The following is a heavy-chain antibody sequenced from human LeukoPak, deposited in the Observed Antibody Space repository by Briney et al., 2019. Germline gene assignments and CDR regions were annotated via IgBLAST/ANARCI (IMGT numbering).Heavy chain of an antibody. V-gene: IGHV3-48*04. D-gene: IGHD3-3*01. CDR1: EFTFSNYT. Sequence: GGSLRLSCAASEFTFSNYTMNWVRQAPGKGPEWVSFISGSGSTIYYADSVKGRFTISRDNAKNSLYLQMNSLRAEDTAVYYCARDRQRFLEWLPPIIWGQGAMVTVSS. CDR3: ARDRQRFLEWLPPII. CDR2: ISGSGSTI. J-gene: IGHJ3*02.